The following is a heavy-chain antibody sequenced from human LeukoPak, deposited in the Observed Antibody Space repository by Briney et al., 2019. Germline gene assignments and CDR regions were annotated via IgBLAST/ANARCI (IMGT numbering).Heavy chain of an antibody. V-gene: IGHV6-1*01. D-gene: IGHD6-19*01. Sequence: SQTLSLTCAISGDSVSSNSVSWNWIRQSPSRGLEWLGRTYYRSKWYNDYAVSLKSRITINPDTSKNQFSLQLNSVTPEDTAVYYCVSGRVAGTDAFDIWGQGTMVTVSS. CDR2: TYYRSKWYN. CDR3: VSGRVAGTDAFDI. CDR1: GDSVSSNSVS. J-gene: IGHJ3*02.